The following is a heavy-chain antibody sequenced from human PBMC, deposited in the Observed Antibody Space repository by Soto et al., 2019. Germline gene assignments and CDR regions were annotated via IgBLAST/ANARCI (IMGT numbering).Heavy chain of an antibody. CDR1: GFSCTTAGLA. D-gene: IGHD5-12*01. CDR3: AHSDGGYEIIYSDF. J-gene: IGHJ4*02. Sequence: SGPTLVNPRQTLTLTCTFSGFSCTTAGLAVGWIRQTPGGALEWLTLIYYNDDRRFSPSLKTRLTITGDTSKNQVVLSLTNVDPGDTATYFCAHSDGGYEIIYSDFWGEGIPVTVS. CDR2: IYYNDDR. V-gene: IGHV2-5*01.